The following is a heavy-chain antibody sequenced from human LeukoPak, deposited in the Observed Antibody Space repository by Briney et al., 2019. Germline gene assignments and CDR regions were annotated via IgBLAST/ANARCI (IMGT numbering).Heavy chain of an antibody. CDR3: ARGRVAGIVYYYYIDV. CDR1: GYTFTSYD. V-gene: IGHV1-8*03. Sequence: ASVKVSCKASGYTFTSYDINWVRQATGQGLEWMGWMNPNSGNTGYAQKFQGRVTITRNTSISTAYMELSSLRSEDTAVYYCARGRVAGIVYYYYIDVWGKGTTVTVSS. CDR2: MNPNSGNT. J-gene: IGHJ6*03. D-gene: IGHD6-19*01.